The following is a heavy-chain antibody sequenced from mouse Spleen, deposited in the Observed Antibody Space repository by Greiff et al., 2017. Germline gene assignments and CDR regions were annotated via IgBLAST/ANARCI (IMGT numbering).Heavy chain of an antibody. CDR3: AIYYRPYYYAMDY. V-gene: IGHV1S41*01. D-gene: IGHD2-14*01. J-gene: IGHJ4*01. CDR2: IAPGSGST. CDR1: GYTFTSYW. Sequence: DLVKPGASVKLSCKASGYTFTSYWINWIKQRPGQGLEWIGRIAPGSGSTYYNEMFKGKATLTVDTSSSTAYIQLSSLSSEDSAVYFCAIYYRPYYYAMDYWGQGTSVTVSS.